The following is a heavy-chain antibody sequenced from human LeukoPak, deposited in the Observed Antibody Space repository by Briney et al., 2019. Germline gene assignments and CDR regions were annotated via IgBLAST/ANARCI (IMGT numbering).Heavy chain of an antibody. CDR1: GDSISSSSSYY. CDR2: IHTSGST. Sequence: SQTLSLTCTVSGDSISSSSSYYWSWIRQPAGKGLEWIGRIHTSGSTNYNPSLKSRVTISVDTSKNQFSLKLSSVTAVDTAVYYCARHHYQLSALDYWGQGTLVTVSS. D-gene: IGHD2-2*01. J-gene: IGHJ4*02. V-gene: IGHV4-61*02. CDR3: ARHHYQLSALDY.